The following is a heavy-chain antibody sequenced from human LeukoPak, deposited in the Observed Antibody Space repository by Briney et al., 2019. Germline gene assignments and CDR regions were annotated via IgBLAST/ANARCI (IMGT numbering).Heavy chain of an antibody. J-gene: IGHJ4*02. Sequence: PGGSLRLSCAASGFTFSSYGMHWVRQAPGKGLERVAFIRYDGSNKYYADSVKGRITISRDNSKNTLYLQMNSLRAEDTAVYYCAKGTYSSSSDWGQGTLVTVSS. CDR1: GFTFSSYG. CDR2: IRYDGSNK. V-gene: IGHV3-30*02. D-gene: IGHD6-6*01. CDR3: AKGTYSSSSD.